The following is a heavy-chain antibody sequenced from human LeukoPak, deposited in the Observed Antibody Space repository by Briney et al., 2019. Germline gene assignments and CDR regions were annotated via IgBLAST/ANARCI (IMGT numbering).Heavy chain of an antibody. J-gene: IGHJ6*03. V-gene: IGHV4-59*01. CDR1: GGTISSYY. D-gene: IGHD2-21*01. Sequence: SETLSLTCTVSGGTISSYYWSWIRKRPGKGLEWIGYIYYSGNTNYNPSLKSRVTISVDVSKNQLSLKLSSVTSAGTAVYYCARVDPCGGDCYSDYYYYMDVWGKGTTVTVSS. CDR3: ARVDPCGGDCYSDYYYYMDV. CDR2: IYYSGNT.